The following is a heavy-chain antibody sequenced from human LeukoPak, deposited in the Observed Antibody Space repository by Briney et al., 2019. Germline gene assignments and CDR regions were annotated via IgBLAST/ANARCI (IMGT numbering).Heavy chain of an antibody. CDR1: GFTFSDYY. J-gene: IGHJ4*02. CDR3: AKEGIYLKSSLED. D-gene: IGHD2/OR15-2a*01. CDR2: ISGGGDTI. V-gene: IGHV3-11*04. Sequence: PGGSLRLSCAASGFTFSDYYMSWIRQAPGKGLEWISYISGGGDTIYSADSVRGRFTISRDNSKNTFYLQMKSLRVDDTAIYYCAKEGIYLKSSLEDWGQGTPVTVSS.